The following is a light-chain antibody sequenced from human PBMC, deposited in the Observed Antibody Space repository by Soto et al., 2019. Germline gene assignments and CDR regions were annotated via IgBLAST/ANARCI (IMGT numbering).Light chain of an antibody. CDR2: DAS. Sequence: EIVLTQSPATLSLSPGERATLSCRASQSVSSYLAWYQQKPGQAPRLLIYDASNRATGIPARFSGSGSGTDFTLTISSLEPEDFAVYYCQQRSNWPITFCQGTRQEIK. CDR1: QSVSSY. J-gene: IGKJ5*01. V-gene: IGKV3-11*01. CDR3: QQRSNWPIT.